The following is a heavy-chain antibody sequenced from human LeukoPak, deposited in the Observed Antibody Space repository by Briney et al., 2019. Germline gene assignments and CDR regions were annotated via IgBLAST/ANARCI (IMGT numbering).Heavy chain of an antibody. D-gene: IGHD3-3*01. CDR2: IYWNDDK. CDR1: GFSLSTSGVG. CDR3: AHSKLDYDFWNGYSTAYNWFDP. V-gene: IGHV2-5*01. J-gene: IGHJ5*02. Sequence: SGPTLVNPTQTLTLTCTFSGFSLSTSGVGVGWIRQPPGKALEWLALIYWNDDKRYSPSLKSRLTITKDTSKNQVVLTMTNMDPVDTATYYCAHSKLDYDFWNGYSTAYNWFDPWGQGTLVTVSS.